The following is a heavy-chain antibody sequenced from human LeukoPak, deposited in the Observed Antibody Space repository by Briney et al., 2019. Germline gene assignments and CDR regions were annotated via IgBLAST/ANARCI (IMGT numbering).Heavy chain of an antibody. J-gene: IGHJ6*04. Sequence: SVKVSCKASGGTFGTYAITWVRQAPGKGLEWMGGIIPFYGITNYAENFQGRVTITADKSTITAYMEVNSLKSEDTAVYFCARCIQLERRGEYYYYYGIDVWGRGTTVTVSS. CDR3: ARCIQLERRGEYYYYYGIDV. CDR1: GGTFGTYA. V-gene: IGHV1-69*17. CDR2: IIPFYGIT. D-gene: IGHD1-1*01.